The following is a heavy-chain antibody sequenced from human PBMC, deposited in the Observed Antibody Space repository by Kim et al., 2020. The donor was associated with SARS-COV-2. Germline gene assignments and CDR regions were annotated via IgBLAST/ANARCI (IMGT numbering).Heavy chain of an antibody. D-gene: IGHD4-17*01. CDR2: ISGSGGST. J-gene: IGHJ4*02. CDR3: AKGIRGYGDYSRYFDY. V-gene: IGHV3-23*01. CDR1: GFTFSSYA. Sequence: GGSLRLSCAASGFTFSSYAMSWVRQAPGKGLEWVSAISGSGGSTYYADSVKGRFTISRDNSKNTLYLQMNSLRAEDTAVYYCAKGIRGYGDYSRYFDYWGQGTLVTVSS.